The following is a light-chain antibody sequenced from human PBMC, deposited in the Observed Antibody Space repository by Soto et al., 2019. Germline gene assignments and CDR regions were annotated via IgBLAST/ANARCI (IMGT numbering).Light chain of an antibody. J-gene: IGKJ1*01. Sequence: EIVLTPSPDTLALSPGERATLSCRASQSISGPYLAWYQQKPGQTPRLLTYGASSRATGIPDRFSGSGSGTDFTLTISRLEPEDFAVYYCQQYESWTFGQGTKVDTK. CDR2: GAS. V-gene: IGKV3-20*01. CDR3: QQYESWT. CDR1: QSISGPY.